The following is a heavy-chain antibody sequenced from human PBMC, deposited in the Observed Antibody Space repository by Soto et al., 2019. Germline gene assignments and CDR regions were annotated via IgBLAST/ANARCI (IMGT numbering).Heavy chain of an antibody. J-gene: IGHJ4*02. CDR3: TRDGDYGYSLAY. Sequence: QVHLQESGPGRVNPSETLTLTCAASGASISKGKWWSWVRQPPGEGLEWIGEISQGLGPNYNPSLRGRFTIEVDTSKNQFSLKFSVTAADTAMYYCTRDGDYGYSLAYWGQGTLVTVSS. CDR2: ISQGLGP. V-gene: IGHV4-4*02. CDR1: GASISKGKW. D-gene: IGHD2-21*01.